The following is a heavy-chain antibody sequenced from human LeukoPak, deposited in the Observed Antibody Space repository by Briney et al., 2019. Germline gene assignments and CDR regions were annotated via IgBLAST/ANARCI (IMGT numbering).Heavy chain of an antibody. CDR3: ARVNYYDSSGYFVLHAFDI. J-gene: IGHJ3*02. V-gene: IGHV3-11*01. CDR1: Y. Sequence: YWGWIRQPPGKGLEWVSYISSSGSTIYYADSVKGRFTISRDNAKNSLYLQMNSLRAEDTAVYYCARVNYYDSSGYFVLHAFDIWGQGTMVTVSS. D-gene: IGHD3-22*01. CDR2: ISSSGSTI.